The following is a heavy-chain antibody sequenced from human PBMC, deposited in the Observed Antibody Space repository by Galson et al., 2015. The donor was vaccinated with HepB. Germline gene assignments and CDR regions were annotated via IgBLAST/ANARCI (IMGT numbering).Heavy chain of an antibody. CDR2: IYHNGST. CDR1: GGSFNRGNW. V-gene: IGHV4-4*02. J-gene: IGHJ4*02. Sequence: TLSLTCAVSGGSFNRGNWWSWVRQPPGKGLEWIGEIYHNGSTNYNPTLKSRVTISLDKSNNQFSLQLSSVTAADTAVYYCARVQGSGSYYKRIDYWGQGTLVTVSS. CDR3: ARVQGSGSYYKRIDY. D-gene: IGHD3-10*01.